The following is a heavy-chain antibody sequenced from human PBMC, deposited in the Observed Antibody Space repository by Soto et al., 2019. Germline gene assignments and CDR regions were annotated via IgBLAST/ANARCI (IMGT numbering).Heavy chain of an antibody. J-gene: IGHJ4*02. Sequence: QVQLVESGGGVVQPGRSLRLSCAASGFTFSSYGIHWVRQAPGKGLEWVTGMWYDGSKKYYADSVKGRFTISRDTSENTLFLQMNSLRAEDTAVYYCARAGAAAGLYCFDDWGQGTLVTVSS. CDR2: MWYDGSKK. V-gene: IGHV3-33*01. CDR1: GFTFSSYG. CDR3: ARAGAAAGLYCFDD. D-gene: IGHD6-13*01.